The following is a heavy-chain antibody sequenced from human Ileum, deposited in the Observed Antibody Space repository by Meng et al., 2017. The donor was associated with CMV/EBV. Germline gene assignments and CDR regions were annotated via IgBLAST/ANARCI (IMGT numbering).Heavy chain of an antibody. V-gene: IGHV6-1*01. D-gene: IGHD3-22*01. J-gene: IGHJ5*02. CDR2: TYYRSKWYN. CDR3: AREVDYYDSSGYYYRFDP. CDR1: SSNSAA. Sequence: SSNSAAWNWIRQSPSRGLEWLGRTYYRSKWYNDYAVSVKSRITINPDTSKNQFSLQLNSVTPEDTAVYYCAREVDYYDSSGYYYRFDPWGQGTLVTVSS.